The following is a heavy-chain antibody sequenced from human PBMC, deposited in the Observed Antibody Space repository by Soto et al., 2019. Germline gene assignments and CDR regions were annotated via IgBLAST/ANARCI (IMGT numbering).Heavy chain of an antibody. CDR1: GFTFSGSA. V-gene: IGHV3-73*01. CDR2: IRSKANSYAT. D-gene: IGHD1-1*01. J-gene: IGHJ3*02. Sequence: EVQLVESGGGLVQPGGSLKLSCAASGFTFSGSAMHWVRQASGKGLEWVGRIRSKANSYATAYAASVKGRLTISRDDSKNTAYLQMNSLKTEDTAVYYCTRQGNAFDIWGQGTMVTVSS. CDR3: TRQGNAFDI.